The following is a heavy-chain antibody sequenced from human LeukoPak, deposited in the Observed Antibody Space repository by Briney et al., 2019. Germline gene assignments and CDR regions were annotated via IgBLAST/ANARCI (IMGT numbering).Heavy chain of an antibody. CDR2: TNQDGSVR. V-gene: IGHV3-7*01. Sequence: GGSLRLSCATSGFTFSNSWMSWFRQAPGKGLEWVAITNQDGSVRFYVDSVKGRFTISRDNAKNSLYLYMNSLRVEDTAVYFCARASRSTSSECWGQGILVTVSS. D-gene: IGHD6-6*01. CDR1: GFTFSNSW. J-gene: IGHJ4*02. CDR3: ARASRSTSSEC.